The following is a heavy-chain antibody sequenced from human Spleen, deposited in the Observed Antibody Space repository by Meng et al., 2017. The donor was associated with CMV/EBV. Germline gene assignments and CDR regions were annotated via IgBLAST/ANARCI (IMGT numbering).Heavy chain of an antibody. Sequence: GGSLRLSCAASGFTFSDYYMSWIRQAPGKGLEWVSYISSSGSTIYYADSVKGRFTISRDNAKNSLYLQMNSLRAEDTAVYYCAKERVVGANGYYYGMDVWGQGTTVTVSS. J-gene: IGHJ6*02. CDR2: ISSSGSTI. V-gene: IGHV3-11*04. CDR1: GFTFSDYY. CDR3: AKERVVGANGYYYGMDV. D-gene: IGHD1-26*01.